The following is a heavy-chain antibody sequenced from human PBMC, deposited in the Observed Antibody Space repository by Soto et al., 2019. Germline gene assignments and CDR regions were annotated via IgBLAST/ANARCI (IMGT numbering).Heavy chain of an antibody. CDR3: ARDRYYDSSTKGHYLGWLVP. CDR1: GGTFSSYA. V-gene: IGHV1-69*13. D-gene: IGHD3-22*01. Sequence: SVKVSCKASGGTFSSYAISWVRQAPGQGLEWMGGIIPIFGTANYAQKFQGRVTITADESTSTAYMELSSLRSEDTAVYYCARDRYYDSSTKGHYLGWLVPCCQATLVTV. CDR2: IIPIFGTA. J-gene: IGHJ5*02.